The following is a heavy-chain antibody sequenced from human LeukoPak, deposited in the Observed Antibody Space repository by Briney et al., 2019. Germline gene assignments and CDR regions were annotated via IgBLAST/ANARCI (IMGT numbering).Heavy chain of an antibody. D-gene: IGHD3-22*01. J-gene: IGHJ4*02. CDR3: ARGQYYYDSSGYFDY. Sequence: SETLSLTCTVSGGSISSYYWSWIRQPPGKGLEWIGYIYYSGSTYYNPSLKSRISISVDTSKNHFSLKLSSVTAADTAVYYCARGQYYYDSSGYFDYWGQGTLVTVSS. V-gene: IGHV4-59*12. CDR2: IYYSGST. CDR1: GGSISSYY.